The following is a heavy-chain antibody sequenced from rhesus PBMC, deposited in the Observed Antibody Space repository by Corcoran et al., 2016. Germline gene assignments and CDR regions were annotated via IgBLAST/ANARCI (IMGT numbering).Heavy chain of an antibody. V-gene: IGHV4-173*01. J-gene: IGHJ6*01. D-gene: IGHD2-21*01. CDR2: ISGSGGST. CDR3: ASGWEYCTGSGCYVDGLDS. CDR1: GGSISSNY. Sequence: QLQLQESGPGLVKPSETLSLTCAVSGGSISSNYWSWIRQPPGKGLEWIGRISGSGGSTHYNPPLKSRVTISTDTSKNQFSLNLSSVTAADTAVYYCASGWEYCTGSGCYVDGLDSWGQGVVVTVSS.